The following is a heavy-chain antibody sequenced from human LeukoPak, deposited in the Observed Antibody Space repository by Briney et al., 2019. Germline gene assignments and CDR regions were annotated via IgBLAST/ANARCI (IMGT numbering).Heavy chain of an antibody. Sequence: GGSLRLSCAASGFSFSSYWMSWVRQAPGKGLEWVANINQDGSERYYVDSVKGRFTISRDNAKNSLHLQMNSLRAEDTAVYYCARRDGYNTFYFEYWGQGTLVTVSS. J-gene: IGHJ4*02. D-gene: IGHD5-24*01. V-gene: IGHV3-7*01. CDR2: INQDGSER. CDR1: GFSFSSYW. CDR3: ARRDGYNTFYFEY.